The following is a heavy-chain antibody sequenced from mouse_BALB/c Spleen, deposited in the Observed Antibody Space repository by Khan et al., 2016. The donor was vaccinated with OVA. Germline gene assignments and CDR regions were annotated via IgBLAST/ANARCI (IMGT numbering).Heavy chain of an antibody. CDR3: ASHLTGSFAY. D-gene: IGHD4-1*01. CDR1: GFTFSTYG. CDR2: INSDGDYT. Sequence: EVELVESGGDLVKPGGSLRLSCAASGFTFSTYGMSWVRQPPDKRLEWVATINSDGDYTYYPDTVKGRFTISRKNAENTLYLQMSSLKSEDTAIYYCASHLTGSFAYWCQGTLVTVSA. J-gene: IGHJ3*01. V-gene: IGHV5-6*01.